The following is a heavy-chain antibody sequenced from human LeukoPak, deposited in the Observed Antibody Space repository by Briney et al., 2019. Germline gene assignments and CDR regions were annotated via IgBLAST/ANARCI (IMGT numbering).Heavy chain of an antibody. CDR2: INQDGTDK. D-gene: IGHD2-8*02. CDR3: VTYSTGLYKGLEF. V-gene: IGHV3-7*03. CDR1: GFTLSTSW. J-gene: IGHJ4*02. Sequence: GGSLRLSCAASGFTLSTSWMSWIRQAPGKGLEWVANINQDGTDKYYVDSVKGRFTFSRDNAQNSLYLQMSGLRVEDTAVYYCVTYSTGLYKGLEFWGQGTQVTVSS.